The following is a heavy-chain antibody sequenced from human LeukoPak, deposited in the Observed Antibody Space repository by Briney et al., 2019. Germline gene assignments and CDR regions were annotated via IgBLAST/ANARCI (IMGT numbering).Heavy chain of an antibody. CDR1: GFTFTSHW. CDR2: IKPDGSEN. CDR3: ARWGYSSGWYWFDY. Sequence: GGSLRLSCAASGFTFTSHWMTLVRQAPGKGLEWVAHIKPDGSENYYVDSVRGRFAISRDNAKNSLYLQMNSLGAEDSAVYYCARWGYSSGWYWFDYWGQGTLVTVSS. J-gene: IGHJ4*02. D-gene: IGHD6-19*01. V-gene: IGHV3-7*05.